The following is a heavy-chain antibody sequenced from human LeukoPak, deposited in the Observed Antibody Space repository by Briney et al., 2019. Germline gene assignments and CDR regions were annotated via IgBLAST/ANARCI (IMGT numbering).Heavy chain of an antibody. CDR3: ARVLRYCSGGNCYSGGLGYMDV. CDR1: GFTFSSYA. J-gene: IGHJ6*03. D-gene: IGHD2-15*01. Sequence: GGSLRLSCAASGFTFSSYAMSWVRQAPGKGLEWVSATVGGGSPNTYHADSVKGRFTISRDNAKNSLFLQMNSLRAEDTAVYYCARVLRYCSGGNCYSGGLGYMDVWGKGTTVTISS. V-gene: IGHV3-23*01. CDR2: TVGGGSPNT.